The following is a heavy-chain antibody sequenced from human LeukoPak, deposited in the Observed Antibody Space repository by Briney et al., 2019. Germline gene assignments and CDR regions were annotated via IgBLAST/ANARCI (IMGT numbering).Heavy chain of an antibody. V-gene: IGHV4-59*01. D-gene: IGHD4-17*01. Sequence: SETLSLTCTVSGGSISSYYWSWIRQPPGKGLEWVGYIYYSGSTNYNPSLKSRVTISEDTSKNQFSLKLSSVTAADTAVYYCARGWLEYGAPAPFDFWGQGTLVTVSS. CDR3: ARGWLEYGAPAPFDF. J-gene: IGHJ4*02. CDR2: IYYSGST. CDR1: GGSISSYY.